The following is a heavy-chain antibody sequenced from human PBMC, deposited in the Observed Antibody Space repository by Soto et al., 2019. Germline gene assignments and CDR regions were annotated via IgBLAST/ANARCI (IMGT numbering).Heavy chain of an antibody. CDR2: ISYDGSNK. V-gene: IGHV3-30-3*01. D-gene: IGHD4-17*01. CDR3: ARATVLFQY. CDR1: VFTFSSYA. Sequence: GGSLRLSCAASVFTFSSYAMHCVRHSPGKGLEWVAVISYDGSNKYYADSVKGRFTISRDNSKNTLYLQMNSLRAEDTAVYYCARATVLFQYWGQATLLTGSS. J-gene: IGHJ4*02.